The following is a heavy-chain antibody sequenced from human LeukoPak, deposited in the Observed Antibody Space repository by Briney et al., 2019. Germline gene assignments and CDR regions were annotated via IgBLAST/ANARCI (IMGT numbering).Heavy chain of an antibody. CDR1: GFTFSGFS. D-gene: IGHD4-17*01. Sequence: GGSLRLSCAASGFTFSGFSMSWVRQSPTKGLEWVANIKQDGSERYYVDSVKGRFTISRDNAKNSLSLQMNNLRVEDTAVYYCAKGSTGPFDYWGQGTLVTVSS. J-gene: IGHJ4*02. CDR2: IKQDGSER. CDR3: AKGSTGPFDY. V-gene: IGHV3-7*01.